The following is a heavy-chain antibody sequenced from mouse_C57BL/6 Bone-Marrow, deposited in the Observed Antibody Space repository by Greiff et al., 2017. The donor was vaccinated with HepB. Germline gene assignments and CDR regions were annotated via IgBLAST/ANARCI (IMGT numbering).Heavy chain of an antibody. CDR1: GFNIKDDY. CDR3: TLITTVVAHWYFDV. J-gene: IGHJ1*03. CDR2: IDPENGDT. V-gene: IGHV14-4*01. Sequence: VQLQQSGAELVRPGASVKLSCTASGFNIKDDYMHWVKQRPEQGLEWIGWIDPENGDTEYASKFQGKATITADTSSNTAYLQLSSLTSEDTAFYYCTLITTVVAHWYFDVWGTGTTVTVSS. D-gene: IGHD1-1*01.